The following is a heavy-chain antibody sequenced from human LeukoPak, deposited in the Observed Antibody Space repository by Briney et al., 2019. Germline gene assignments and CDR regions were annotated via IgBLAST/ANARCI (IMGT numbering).Heavy chain of an antibody. Sequence: SETLSLTCAVYGGSFSGYYWSWIRQPPGKGLEWIGEINHSGSTNYNPSLKSRVTISVDTSKNQFSLKLSSVTAADTAVYYCATDYSGYDWDWYFDLWGRGTLVTVSS. V-gene: IGHV4-34*01. CDR2: INHSGST. D-gene: IGHD5-12*01. J-gene: IGHJ2*01. CDR1: GGSFSGYY. CDR3: ATDYSGYDWDWYFDL.